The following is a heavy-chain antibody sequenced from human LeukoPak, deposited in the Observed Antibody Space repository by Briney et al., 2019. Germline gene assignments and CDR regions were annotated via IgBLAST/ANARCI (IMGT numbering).Heavy chain of an antibody. Sequence: PGGSLRLSCAASGFTFSSYAMSWVRQAPGKGLEWVSAISGSGGSTYYADSVKGRFTISRDNSKNTLYLQMNSLRPEDTALYYCAKDLVRGVIMGSSNAFDMWGQGTIVTVSS. J-gene: IGHJ3*02. CDR1: GFTFSSYA. CDR3: AKDLVRGVIMGSSNAFDM. CDR2: ISGSGGST. V-gene: IGHV3-23*01. D-gene: IGHD3-10*01.